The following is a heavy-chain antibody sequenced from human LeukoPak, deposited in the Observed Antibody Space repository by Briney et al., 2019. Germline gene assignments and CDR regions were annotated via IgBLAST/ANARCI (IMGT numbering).Heavy chain of an antibody. CDR1: GYSFTSYW. D-gene: IGHD4-17*01. CDR3: ARQASDYGDPFDY. V-gene: IGHV5-51*01. Sequence: GESLKVSCKGSGYSFTSYWIGWVRQMPGKGLEWMGIIYPGDSDTRYSPSFQGQVTISADKSISTAYPQWSSLKASDTAMYYCARQASDYGDPFDYWGQGTLVTVSS. CDR2: IYPGDSDT. J-gene: IGHJ4*02.